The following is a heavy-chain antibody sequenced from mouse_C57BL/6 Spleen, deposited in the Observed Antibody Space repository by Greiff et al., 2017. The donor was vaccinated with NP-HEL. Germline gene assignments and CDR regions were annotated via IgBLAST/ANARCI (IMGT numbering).Heavy chain of an antibody. D-gene: IGHD2-4*01. V-gene: IGHV1-20*01. J-gene: IGHJ2*01. CDR3: ARDDYEGGFDD. CDR1: GYSFTGYF. CDR2: INPYNGDT. Sequence: VQLQQSGPELVKPGDSVKISCKASGYSFTGYFMNWVMQSHGKSLEWIGRINPYNGDTFYNQKFKGKATLTVDKSSSTAHMELRSLTSEDSAVYYCARDDYEGGFDDWGQGTALTVSS.